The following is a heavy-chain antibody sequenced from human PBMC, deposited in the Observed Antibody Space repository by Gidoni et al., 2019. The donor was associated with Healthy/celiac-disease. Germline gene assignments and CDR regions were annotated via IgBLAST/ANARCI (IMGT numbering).Heavy chain of an antibody. J-gene: IGHJ4*02. V-gene: IGHV3-23*01. CDR1: GFTFSSYA. CDR3: AKVGVVEMATMNLPYYFDY. D-gene: IGHD5-12*01. CDR2: ISGSGGST. Sequence: EVQLLESGGGLVQPGGSLRLSCAASGFTFSSYAMSWVRQAPGKGLDWVSAISGSGGSTYYADSVKGRFTISRDNSKNTLYLQMNSLRAEDTAVYYCAKVGVVEMATMNLPYYFDYWGQGTLVTVSS.